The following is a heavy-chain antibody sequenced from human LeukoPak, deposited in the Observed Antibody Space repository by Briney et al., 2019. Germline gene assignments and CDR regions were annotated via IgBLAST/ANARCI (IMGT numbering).Heavy chain of an antibody. J-gene: IGHJ5*01. CDR1: GFSFSGYW. Sequence: PGGSLRLSCAASGFSFSGYWMTWVRQAPGKGLEWVANLTPDGIHKYYVDSVKGRFTISRDNARNSLYLQMSSLRAEGTAVYYCARDAYTSAADSWGQGTLVSVSS. CDR2: LTPDGIHK. CDR3: ARDAYTSAADS. V-gene: IGHV3-7*01. D-gene: IGHD3-16*01.